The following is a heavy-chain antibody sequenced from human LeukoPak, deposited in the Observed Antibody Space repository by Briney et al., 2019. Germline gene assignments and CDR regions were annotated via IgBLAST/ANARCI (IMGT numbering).Heavy chain of an antibody. J-gene: IGHJ4*02. CDR2: ISSSSSYI. CDR1: GFTFSSYS. D-gene: IGHD6-19*01. CDR3: ARGGRGSGWSVLFDY. Sequence: GGSLGLSCAASGFTFSSYSMNWVRQAPGKGLEWVSSISSSSSYIYYADSVKGRFTISRDNAKNSLYLQMYSLRAEDTAVYYCARGGRGSGWSVLFDYWGQGTLVTVSS. V-gene: IGHV3-21*01.